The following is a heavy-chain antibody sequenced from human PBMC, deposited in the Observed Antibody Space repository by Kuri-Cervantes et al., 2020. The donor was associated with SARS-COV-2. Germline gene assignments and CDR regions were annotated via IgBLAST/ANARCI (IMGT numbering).Heavy chain of an antibody. CDR2: IYSGGST. CDR3: ARGFSSGYYAPGY. V-gene: IGHV3-66*01. CDR1: GFTVSSNY. J-gene: IGHJ4*02. Sequence: GGSLRLSCAASGFTVSSNYMSWVRQAPGKGLEWVSVIYSGGSTYYADSVKGRFTIPRDNSKDTLYLQMNSLRAEDTAVYYCARGFSSGYYAPGYWGQGTLVTVSS. D-gene: IGHD3-22*01.